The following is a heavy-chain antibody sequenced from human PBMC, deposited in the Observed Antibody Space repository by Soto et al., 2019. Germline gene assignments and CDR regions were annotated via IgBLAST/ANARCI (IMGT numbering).Heavy chain of an antibody. CDR2: IYSGGST. D-gene: IGHD3-22*01. Sequence: GGSLRLSCAASGFSVSRNYMSWVRQAPGKGLEWVSVIYSGGSTNYADSVKGRFTISRDNSKNTLYLQMNSLRAEDTAVYYCARDSDSSGYYYFDYWGQGTLVTVSS. CDR3: ARDSDSSGYYYFDY. V-gene: IGHV3-53*01. CDR1: GFSVSRNY. J-gene: IGHJ4*02.